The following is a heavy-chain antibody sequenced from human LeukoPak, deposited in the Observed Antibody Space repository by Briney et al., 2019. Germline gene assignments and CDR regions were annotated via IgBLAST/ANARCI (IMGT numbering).Heavy chain of an antibody. CDR3: AKGESSLVYGDYHTTGDY. D-gene: IGHD4-17*01. CDR1: GFTFDDYA. Sequence: GGFLRLSCAASGFTFDDYAMHWVRQAPGKGLEWVSGISWNSGSIGYADSVKGRFTISRDNAKNSLYLQMNSLRAEDTALYYCAKGESSLVYGDYHTTGDYWGQGTLVTVSS. J-gene: IGHJ4*02. V-gene: IGHV3-9*01. CDR2: ISWNSGSI.